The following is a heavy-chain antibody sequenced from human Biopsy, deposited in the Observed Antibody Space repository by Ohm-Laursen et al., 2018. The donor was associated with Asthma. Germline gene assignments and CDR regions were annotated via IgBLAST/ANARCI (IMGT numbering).Heavy chain of an antibody. CDR2: HDHEEGGT. D-gene: IGHD4-17*01. CDR1: GYSLTDLS. J-gene: IGHJ4*02. CDR3: ASDFPKDYVRYNFQF. V-gene: IGHV1-24*01. Sequence: ASVKVSCKISGYSLTDLSMHWVRQAPGQGLEWMGGHDHEEGGTVNARRFQGRVTMTEDTSTDTAYMELSSLSSDDMAVYYCASDFPKDYVRYNFQFWGQGALVTVAS.